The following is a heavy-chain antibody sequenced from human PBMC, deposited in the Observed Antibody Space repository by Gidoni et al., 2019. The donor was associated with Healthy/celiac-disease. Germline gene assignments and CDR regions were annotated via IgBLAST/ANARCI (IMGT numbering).Heavy chain of an antibody. CDR3: AKDIRAYDSSGYQFVD. J-gene: IGHJ4*02. D-gene: IGHD3-22*01. Sequence: EVQLVESGGGLVQPGRSLRLSCAASGFTFDDYAMHWVRQAPGKGLEWVSGISWNSGSIGYADSVKGRFTISRDNAKNSLYLQMNSLRAEDTALYYCAKDIRAYDSSGYQFVDWGQGTLVTVSS. V-gene: IGHV3-9*01. CDR2: ISWNSGSI. CDR1: GFTFDDYA.